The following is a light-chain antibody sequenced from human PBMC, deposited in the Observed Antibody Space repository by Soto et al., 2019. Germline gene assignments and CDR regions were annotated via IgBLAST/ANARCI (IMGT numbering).Light chain of an antibody. J-gene: IGKJ1*01. Sequence: DIQMAQSPSSLSASVGDRVTITCRASQSILYYLNWYQQKPGRAPKVLIYIASSLQSGVPSRFSCSGYGTDFTLTIISLQPEDFATYYCQQTYSFPRTFGQGTRVEIK. CDR1: QSILYY. V-gene: IGKV1-39*01. CDR3: QQTYSFPRT. CDR2: IAS.